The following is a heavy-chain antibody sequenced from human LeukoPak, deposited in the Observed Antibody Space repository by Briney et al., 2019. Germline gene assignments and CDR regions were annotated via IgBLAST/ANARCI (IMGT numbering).Heavy chain of an antibody. CDR3: ATDNVDTAMVTDY. CDR1: GFTFSRYA. Sequence: PGGSLRLSCAASGFTFSRYAMHWVCQAPGKGLEWVAVMWFDGSNKYYADSVKGRFTVSRDTSKDTLYLQMNSLRAEDTAVYYCATDNVDTAMVTDYWGQGTLVTVSS. D-gene: IGHD5-18*01. V-gene: IGHV3-33*01. J-gene: IGHJ4*02. CDR2: MWFDGSNK.